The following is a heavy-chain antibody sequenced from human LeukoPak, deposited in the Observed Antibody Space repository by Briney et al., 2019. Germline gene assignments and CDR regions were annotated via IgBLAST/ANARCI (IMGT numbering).Heavy chain of an antibody. CDR1: GFTFSGSA. D-gene: IGHD4-23*01. Sequence: PGGSLRLSCAASGFTFSGSAMHWVRQASGKGLEWVGRIGSRTNSYATAYAASVKGRFTISRDDSKNTVYLQMNSLKTEDTAVYYCTTGPGNSGYWGQGTLVTVSS. J-gene: IGHJ4*02. V-gene: IGHV3-73*01. CDR2: IGSRTNSYAT. CDR3: TTGPGNSGY.